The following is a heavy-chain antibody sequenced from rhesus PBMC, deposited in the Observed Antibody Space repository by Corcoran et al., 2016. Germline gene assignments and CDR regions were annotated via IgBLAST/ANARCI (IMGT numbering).Heavy chain of an antibody. CDR3: ARANWGPDY. V-gene: IGHV3-178*01. D-gene: IGHD7-45*01. Sequence: EVQLVESGGCLAKPGGSLRLSCAASGFTFSYYYMDWGRPAPGKGLEWVSRISNGGESTWYADSVKGRFTISRESAKNTLYLQMSSLTTEDTAVYYCARANWGPDYWGQGVLVTVSS. CDR2: ISNGGEST. J-gene: IGHJ4*01. CDR1: GFTFSYYY.